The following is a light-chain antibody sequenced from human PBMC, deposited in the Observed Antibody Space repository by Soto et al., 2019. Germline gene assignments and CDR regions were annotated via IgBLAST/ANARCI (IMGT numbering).Light chain of an antibody. CDR1: QSVTNNY. Sequence: EVVLTQSTGTLPLSPGESATLSCRASQSVTNNYFAWYQQKPGQAPRLLIFGSSDRATGIPDRFSGSGSGTDFTLTISRLEPEDFAVYYCHQYGSSPPYTFGQGTKLEIK. J-gene: IGKJ2*01. CDR2: GSS. CDR3: HQYGSSPPYT. V-gene: IGKV3-20*01.